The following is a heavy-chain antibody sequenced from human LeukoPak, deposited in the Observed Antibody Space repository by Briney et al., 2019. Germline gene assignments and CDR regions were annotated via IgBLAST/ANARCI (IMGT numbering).Heavy chain of an antibody. CDR2: IRSSGDII. CDR3: ARDPMPIDC. Sequence: GGSLRLSCVASGFSFTRDSMNWVRQAPGKGLQWVSYIRSSGDIIHYADSVKGRFTISRDTAKNTLYLQMNNLRDEDTAVYYCARDPMPIDCGGRGSLVTVSS. CDR1: GFSFTRDS. J-gene: IGHJ4*02. D-gene: IGHD2-2*01. V-gene: IGHV3-48*02.